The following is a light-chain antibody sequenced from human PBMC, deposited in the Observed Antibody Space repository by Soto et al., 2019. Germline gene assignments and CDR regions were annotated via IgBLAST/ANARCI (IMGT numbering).Light chain of an antibody. V-gene: IGKV1-39*01. CDR2: AAS. CDR3: QQSYSTPIT. CDR1: QSISSY. J-gene: IGKJ5*01. Sequence: IQMTQSPSSLSASVRGRVTITCRASQSISSYLNWYQQKPGKAPKLLIYAASSLQSGVPSRFSGSGSGTDFTLTISSLQPEDFATYYCQQSYSTPITFGQGTRLEIK.